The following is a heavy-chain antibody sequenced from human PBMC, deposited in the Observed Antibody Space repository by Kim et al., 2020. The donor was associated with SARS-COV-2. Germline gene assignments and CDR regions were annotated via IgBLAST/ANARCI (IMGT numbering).Heavy chain of an antibody. Sequence: GGSLRLSCAASGFTFSSYAMHWVRQAPSKGPEWVTFISYDGTEIYYADSVKGRFTISRDNSKNTLYLQMNNMRAEDTALYYCARSEGDTNQPTYWGQGT. D-gene: IGHD1-26*01. J-gene: IGHJ4*02. CDR1: GFTFSSYA. CDR2: ISYDGTEI. V-gene: IGHV3-30*01. CDR3: ARSEGDTNQPTY.